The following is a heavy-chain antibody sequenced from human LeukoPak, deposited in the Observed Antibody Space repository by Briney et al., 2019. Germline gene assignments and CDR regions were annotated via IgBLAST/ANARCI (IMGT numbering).Heavy chain of an antibody. CDR3: SGDHTSGSIPLGY. V-gene: IGHV3-21*01. D-gene: IGHD3-22*01. J-gene: IGHJ4*02. CDR1: GFTFSSYS. Sequence: GGSLRLSCAASGFTFSSYSMNWVRQAPGKGLEWVSSISSSSSYIYYADSVKGRFTISRDNAKNTLYLQMSSLRAEDTAVYYCSGDHTSGSIPLGYWGQGTLVTVSS. CDR2: ISSSSSYI.